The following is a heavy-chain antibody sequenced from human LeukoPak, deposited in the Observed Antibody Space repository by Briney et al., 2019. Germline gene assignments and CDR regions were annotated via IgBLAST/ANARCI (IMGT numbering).Heavy chain of an antibody. CDR2: IYYDGST. CDR1: GGSMSNYW. J-gene: IGHJ5*02. Sequence: SETLSLTCTVSGGSMSNYWWNWIRQPPGNGLEWIGYIYYDGSTYYNPALNSRVTISIDTSKNQFSLKLNSVTAADTAVYYCARRLCSSLTCNIGPSGNWLDPWGQGTLVTVSS. V-gene: IGHV4-59*08. D-gene: IGHD2-2*02. CDR3: ARRLCSSLTCNIGPSGNWLDP.